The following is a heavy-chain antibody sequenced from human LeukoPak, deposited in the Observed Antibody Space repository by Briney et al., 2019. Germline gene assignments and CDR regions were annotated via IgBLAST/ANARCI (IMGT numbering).Heavy chain of an antibody. D-gene: IGHD2-15*01. J-gene: IGHJ6*03. CDR1: GFTFSSYS. CDR2: ISSSSSYI. CDR3: ARRVIVVVVAANQSYYYYYMDV. Sequence: PGGSLRLSCAASGFTFSSYSMNWVRQAPGKGLEWVSSISSSSSYIYYADSVKGRFTISRDNAKNSLYLQMNSLRAEDTAVYYCARRVIVVVVAANQSYYYYYMDVWGKGTTVTVSS. V-gene: IGHV3-21*01.